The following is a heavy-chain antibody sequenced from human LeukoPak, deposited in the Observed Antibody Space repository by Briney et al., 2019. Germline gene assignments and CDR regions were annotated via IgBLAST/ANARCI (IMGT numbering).Heavy chain of an antibody. J-gene: IGHJ4*02. CDR2: INHSGST. V-gene: IGHV4-34*01. Sequence: SETLSLTCAVYGGSFSGYYWSWIRQPPGKGLEWIGEINHSGSTNYNPSLKSRVTISVDTSKNQFSLKLSSVTAADTAVYYCARVTVSWGRPYYFDHWGQGTLVTVSS. D-gene: IGHD3-16*01. CDR1: GGSFSGYY. CDR3: ARVTVSWGRPYYFDH.